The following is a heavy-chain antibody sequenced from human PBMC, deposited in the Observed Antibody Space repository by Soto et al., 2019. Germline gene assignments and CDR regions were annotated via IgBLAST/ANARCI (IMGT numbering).Heavy chain of an antibody. CDR1: GFSLSTKEMC. D-gene: IGHD3-22*01. Sequence: SGPTLGNPTQTLTMTCTFSGFSLSTKEMCVSWIRQPPGKALEWLALIDWDDDKYYSTSLKTRLTISKDTSKNQVVLTMTNMDPVDTATYYCARDTYYYDSSGYSDYYYYYGMDVWGQGTTVTVSS. CDR2: IDWDDDK. V-gene: IGHV2-70*01. J-gene: IGHJ6*02. CDR3: ARDTYYYDSSGYSDYYYYYGMDV.